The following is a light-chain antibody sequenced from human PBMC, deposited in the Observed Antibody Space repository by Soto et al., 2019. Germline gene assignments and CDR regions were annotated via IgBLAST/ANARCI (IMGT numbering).Light chain of an antibody. J-gene: IGLJ2*01. V-gene: IGLV2-23*01. CDR2: EDN. CDR1: SIDVGSYNL. CDR3: GAFVRSNALL. Sequence: QSALTQPASVSGSPGQSITISCTGTSIDVGSYNLVSWYQHHPGKAPKFIIYEDNKRPSGVSNRFSGSKSGNTASLTISGLQAEDEADYYCGAFVRSNALLFGGGTQLTVL.